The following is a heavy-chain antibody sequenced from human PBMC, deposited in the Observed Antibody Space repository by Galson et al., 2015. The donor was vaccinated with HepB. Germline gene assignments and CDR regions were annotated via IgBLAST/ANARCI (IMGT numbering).Heavy chain of an antibody. Sequence: SLRLSCAASGFTFSNYAMSWVRQAPGKGLEWVPGITTSGDSIYYADSVKGRFTISRENSKNTLYLQMNSLRVEDTAVYYCAKVGEGSWHFLPYYMDVWGKGTTVTVSS. CDR1: GFTFSNYA. CDR2: ITTSGDSI. D-gene: IGHD6-13*01. J-gene: IGHJ6*03. V-gene: IGHV3-23*01. CDR3: AKVGEGSWHFLPYYMDV.